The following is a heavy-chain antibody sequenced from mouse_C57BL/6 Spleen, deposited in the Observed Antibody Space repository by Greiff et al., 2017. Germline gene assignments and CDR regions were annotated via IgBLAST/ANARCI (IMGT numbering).Heavy chain of an antibody. D-gene: IGHD2-4*01. V-gene: IGHV3-6*01. CDR1: GYSITSGYY. CDR2: ISYDGSN. CDR3: ASLITTRYYAMDY. Sequence: ESGPGLVKPSQSLSLTCSVTGYSITSGYYWNWIRQFPGNKLEWMGYISYDGSNNYNPYLKNRISITRDTSKNQFFLKLNSVTTEDTATYYCASLITTRYYAMDYWGQGTSVTVSS. J-gene: IGHJ4*01.